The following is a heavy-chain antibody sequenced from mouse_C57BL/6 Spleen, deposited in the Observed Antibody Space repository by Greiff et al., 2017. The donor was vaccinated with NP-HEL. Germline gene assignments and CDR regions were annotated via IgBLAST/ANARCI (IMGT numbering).Heavy chain of an antibody. Sequence: VQLQQSGTVLARPGASVKMSCKTSGYTFTSYWMHWVKQRPGQGLEWIGAIYPGNSDTSYNQKFKGKAKLTAVTSASTAYMELSSLTNEDSAVYYCTRLTTVVATRDYWGQGTTLTVSS. CDR2: IYPGNSDT. D-gene: IGHD1-1*01. CDR3: TRLTTVVATRDY. J-gene: IGHJ2*01. V-gene: IGHV1-5*01. CDR1: GYTFTSYW.